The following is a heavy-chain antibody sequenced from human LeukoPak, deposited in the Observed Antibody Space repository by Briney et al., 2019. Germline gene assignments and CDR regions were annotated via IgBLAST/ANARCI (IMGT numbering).Heavy chain of an antibody. V-gene: IGHV1-2*04. CDR1: GYTFTGYY. J-gene: IGHJ4*02. CDR2: INPNSGGT. CDR3: ARDSGYDSSGYYYVDVFDY. Sequence: ASVKVSCKASGYTFTGYYMHWVRQAPGQGLEWMGWINPNSGGTNYAQKFQGWVTMTRDTSISTAYMELSRLRSDDTAVYYCARDSGYDSSGYYYVDVFDYWGQGTLVTVSS. D-gene: IGHD3-22*01.